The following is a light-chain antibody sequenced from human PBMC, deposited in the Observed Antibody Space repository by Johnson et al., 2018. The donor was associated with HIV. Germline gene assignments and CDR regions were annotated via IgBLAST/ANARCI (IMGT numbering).Light chain of an antibody. CDR1: SSNIGNNY. J-gene: IGLJ1*01. CDR3: GTWDSSLSAGV. Sequence: QSVLTQPPSLSAAPGQTVTISCSGSSSNIGNNYVSWYQQLPGTAPKLLIYDNDKRPSGIPDRFSGSKSGTSATLGITGLQTGDEADYYCGTWDSSLSAGVFGTGTEVTVL. V-gene: IGLV1-51*01. CDR2: DND.